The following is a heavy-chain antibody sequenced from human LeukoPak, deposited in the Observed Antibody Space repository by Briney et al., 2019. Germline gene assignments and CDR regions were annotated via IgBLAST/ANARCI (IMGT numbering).Heavy chain of an antibody. CDR2: INHSGST. D-gene: IGHD5-12*01. J-gene: IGHJ4*02. CDR1: GGPFSGYY. Sequence: SETLSLTCAVYGGPFSGYYWSWIRQPPGKGLEWIGEINHSGSTNYNPSLKSRVTISVDTSKNQFSLKLSSVTAADTAVYYCATQRLNVDIVATTVPHFDYWGQGTLVTVSS. CDR3: ATQRLNVDIVATTVPHFDY. V-gene: IGHV4-34*01.